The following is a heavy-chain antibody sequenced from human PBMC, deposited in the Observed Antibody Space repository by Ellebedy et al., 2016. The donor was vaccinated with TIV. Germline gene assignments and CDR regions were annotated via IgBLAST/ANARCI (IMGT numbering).Heavy chain of an antibody. CDR2: IIPILGKA. J-gene: IGHJ4*02. V-gene: IGHV1-69*10. CDR3: ARVGNYYGGNPSYYFDY. CDR1: GGTFGSYG. D-gene: IGHD4-23*01. Sequence: AASVKVSCKASGGTFGSYGISWVRQAPGQGLEWMGGIIPILGKANYAQKFQGRVTITADESTYTAYMELSSLRSEDTAVYYCARVGNYYGGNPSYYFDYWGQGTLVTVSS.